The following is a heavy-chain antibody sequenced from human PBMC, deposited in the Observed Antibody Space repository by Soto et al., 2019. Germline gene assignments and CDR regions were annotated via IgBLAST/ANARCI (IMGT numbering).Heavy chain of an antibody. CDR2: INPKSGGT. CDR3: ARGHSTDCSNGVCSFFYNHEMDV. CDR1: GYSFTDYH. Sequence: ASVKVSCKASGYSFTDYHIHWVRQAPGQGLEWLGRINPKSGGTSAAQKFQGWVTMTRDRSISTVYMELTRLRSDDTAVYFCARGHSTDCSNGVCSFFYNHEMDVWGQGTTVTVSS. J-gene: IGHJ6*02. V-gene: IGHV1-2*04. D-gene: IGHD2-8*01.